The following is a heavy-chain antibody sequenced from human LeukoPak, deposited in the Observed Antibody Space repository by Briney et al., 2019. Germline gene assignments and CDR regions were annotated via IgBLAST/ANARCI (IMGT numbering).Heavy chain of an antibody. CDR3: VRGTGY. CDR1: GFTFSTYV. CDR2: ISSNGENT. J-gene: IGHJ4*02. V-gene: IGHV3-64D*06. Sequence: PGGTLRLSCSVSGFTFSTYVIHWVRQAPGKGLEYVSAISSNGENTYYAESVKGRFTISRDNSKNTLYLQMSSLRADDSAGYYGVRGTGYWGQGTLVTVSS.